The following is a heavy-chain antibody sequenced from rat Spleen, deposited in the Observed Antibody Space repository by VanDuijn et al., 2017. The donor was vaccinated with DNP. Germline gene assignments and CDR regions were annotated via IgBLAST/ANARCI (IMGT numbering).Heavy chain of an antibody. CDR3: TRDLFYPGMAVMDA. CDR2: ISYDGGCV. D-gene: IGHD1-4*01. V-gene: IGHV5-20*01. Sequence: EVQLVESGGGLVQPGRSLKLSCAASGFTFTDYYMAWVRQAPTKGLEWVASISYDGGCVDYRDSAKGRFTISRDNAKSSLYLPMDSLRSEDTATYYCTRDLFYPGMAVMDAWGQGASVTVSS. CDR1: GFTFTDYY. J-gene: IGHJ4*01.